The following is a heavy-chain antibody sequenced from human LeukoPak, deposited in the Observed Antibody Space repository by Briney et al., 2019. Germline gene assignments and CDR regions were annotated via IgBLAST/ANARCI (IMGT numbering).Heavy chain of an antibody. CDR3: ARVDFNWNYDY. D-gene: IGHD1-7*01. V-gene: IGHV4-59*01. CDR2: IYYSGST. Sequence: SETLSLTCTVSGGSISSYYSSWIRQPPGKGLEWIGYIYYSGSTNYNPSLKSRVTISVDTSKNQFSLKLSSVTAADTAVYYCARVDFNWNYDYWGQGTLVTVSS. J-gene: IGHJ4*02. CDR1: GGSISSYY.